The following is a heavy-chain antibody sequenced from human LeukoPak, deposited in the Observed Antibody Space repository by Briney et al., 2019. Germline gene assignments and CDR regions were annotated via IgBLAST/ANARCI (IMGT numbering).Heavy chain of an antibody. D-gene: IGHD2-8*01. Sequence: ASVRVSCKASGYTFTGYYMHWVRQAPGQGLEWMGWINPNSGGTNYAQKFQGRVTMTRDTSISTAYMELSRLRSDDTAVYYCASGHGSCTNGVCRDYWGQGTLVTVSS. CDR1: GYTFTGYY. CDR3: ASGHGSCTNGVCRDY. V-gene: IGHV1-2*02. J-gene: IGHJ4*02. CDR2: INPNSGGT.